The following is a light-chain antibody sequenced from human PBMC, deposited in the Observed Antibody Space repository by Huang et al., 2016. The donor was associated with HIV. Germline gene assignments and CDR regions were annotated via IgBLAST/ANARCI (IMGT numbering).Light chain of an antibody. CDR3: MQSLQTPFT. CDR1: ESLLHSSGYIY. CDR2: LGS. Sequence: IVMTQSPLSLPVTPGEPASISCRSSESLLHSSGYIYLHWYLQKSGQSPQLLIYLGSNRDSGVPDRFSGSGSGTDFTLKSSRVEAEDVGIYYCMQSLQTPFTFGPGTKVDI. J-gene: IGKJ3*01. V-gene: IGKV2-28*01.